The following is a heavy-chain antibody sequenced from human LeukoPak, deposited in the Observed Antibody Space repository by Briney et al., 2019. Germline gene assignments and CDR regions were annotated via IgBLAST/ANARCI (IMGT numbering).Heavy chain of an antibody. D-gene: IGHD6-13*01. CDR3: ARSYSSRWYGSDY. J-gene: IGHJ4*02. V-gene: IGHV1-18*01. Sequence: ASVEVSCKASGYTFASYGISWVRQAPGQGLEWMGWISAYNGDTNYAQKLQGRVTMTTDTSTSIGYMELRSLRSDDAAVYYCARSYSSRWYGSDYWGQGTLVTVSS. CDR2: ISAYNGDT. CDR1: GYTFASYG.